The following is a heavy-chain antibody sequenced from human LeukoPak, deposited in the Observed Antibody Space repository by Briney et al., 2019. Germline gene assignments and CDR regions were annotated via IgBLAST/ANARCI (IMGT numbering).Heavy chain of an antibody. CDR1: GGTFSSYA. D-gene: IGHD2-2*01. J-gene: IGHJ4*02. CDR3: AREPQGYCSSTSCMGYFDY. Sequence: GASVKVSCKASGGTFSSYAISWVRQAPGQGLEWMGGIIPIFGTANYAQKFQGRVTITTDESTSTAYMELSSLRSEDTAVYYCAREPQGYCSSTSCMGYFDYWGQGTLVTVSS. V-gene: IGHV1-69*05. CDR2: IIPIFGTA.